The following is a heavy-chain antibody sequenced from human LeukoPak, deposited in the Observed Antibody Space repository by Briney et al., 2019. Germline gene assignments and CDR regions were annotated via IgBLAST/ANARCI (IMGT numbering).Heavy chain of an antibody. V-gene: IGHV3-74*01. CDR1: GFTFGTYW. J-gene: IGHJ4*02. D-gene: IGHD6-19*01. CDR2: INGDGRAT. Sequence: PGRSLRLSCAASGFTFGTYWMHWVRRAPGKGLAWVSRINGDGRATNYADSVKGRFTISRDNSKNTLYLQMNSLRAEDTAVYYCARISSGWRDFDYWGQGTLVIVSS. CDR3: ARISSGWRDFDY.